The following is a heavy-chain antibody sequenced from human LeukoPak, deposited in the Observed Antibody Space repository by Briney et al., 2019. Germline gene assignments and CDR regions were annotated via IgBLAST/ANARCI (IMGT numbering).Heavy chain of an antibody. D-gene: IGHD1-20*01. J-gene: IGHJ4*02. Sequence: GGSLRLSCAASGFTVSSNYMSWVRQAPGKGLEWVSVIYSGGSTYYADSVKGRFTISRDNSKNTLYLQMNSLRAEDTAVYYCASVITGTAWGDYFDYWGQGTLVTVSS. CDR1: GFTVSSNY. CDR2: IYSGGST. V-gene: IGHV3-53*01. CDR3: ASVITGTAWGDYFDY.